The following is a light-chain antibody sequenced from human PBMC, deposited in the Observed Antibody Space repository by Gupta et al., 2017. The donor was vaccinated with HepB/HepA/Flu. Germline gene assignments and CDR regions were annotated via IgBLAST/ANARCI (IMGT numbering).Light chain of an antibody. V-gene: IGKV1D-12*01. CDR2: GAT. Sequence: DIQMTQSPSSVSASVGDRVIITCRASQDISNWLAWYQQRPGNAPKLLIYGATTVQSGVPSRFSGSGSGTEFTLTINNLQPEDFATYYCQQVNSFPITFGQGTQLDIK. CDR1: QDISNW. J-gene: IGKJ5*01. CDR3: QQVNSFPIT.